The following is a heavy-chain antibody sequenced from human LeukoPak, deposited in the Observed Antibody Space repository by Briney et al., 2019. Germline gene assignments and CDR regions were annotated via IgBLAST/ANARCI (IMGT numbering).Heavy chain of an antibody. CDR3: ATDIAHPLGYCSSTSCYKNWFDP. D-gene: IGHD2-2*02. CDR2: VDPEDGET. Sequence: ASVKVSCKASGYTFTDYYMHWVQQAPGKGLEWMGLVDPEDGETIYAEKFQGRVTITADTSTDTAYMELSSLRSEDTAVYYCATDIAHPLGYCSSTSCYKNWFDPWGQGTLVTVSS. J-gene: IGHJ5*02. V-gene: IGHV1-69-2*01. CDR1: GYTFTDYY.